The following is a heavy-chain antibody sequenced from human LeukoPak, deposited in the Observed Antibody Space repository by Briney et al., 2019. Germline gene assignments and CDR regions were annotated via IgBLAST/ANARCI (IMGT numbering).Heavy chain of an antibody. J-gene: IGHJ3*02. CDR2: ISYDGSNK. D-gene: IGHD1-26*01. CDR1: GFTFDDYA. Sequence: PGRSLRLSCAASGFTFDDYAMHWVRQAPGKGLEWVAVISYDGSNKYYADSVKGRFTISRDNSKNTLYLQMNSLRAEDTAVYYCARVAGATSFGIWGQGTMVTVSS. V-gene: IGHV3-30-3*01. CDR3: ARVAGATSFGI.